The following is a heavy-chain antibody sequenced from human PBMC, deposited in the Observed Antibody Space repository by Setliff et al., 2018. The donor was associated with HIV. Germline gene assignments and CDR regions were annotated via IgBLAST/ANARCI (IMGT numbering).Heavy chain of an antibody. CDR3: AREGSDHGTYYFDY. Sequence: ESLRLSCKVSGFSFSDYWMHWVRRVPGKGLVWVSRIQNDGSATWYADSGKGRFTISRDNARNTLYLQMNSLRADDTGVYYCAREGSDHGTYYFDYWGQGTPVTVSS. J-gene: IGHJ4*02. CDR2: IQNDGSAT. V-gene: IGHV3-74*01. CDR1: GFSFSDYW. D-gene: IGHD1-26*01.